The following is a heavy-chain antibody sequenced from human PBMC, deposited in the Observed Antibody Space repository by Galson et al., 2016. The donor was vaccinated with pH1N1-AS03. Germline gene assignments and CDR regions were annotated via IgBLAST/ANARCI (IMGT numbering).Heavy chain of an antibody. J-gene: IGHJ4*02. Sequence: SLRLSCAASGFTFSSYAMNWVRQAPGKGLEWVSAISNSGGTTYYADSVKGRFTISRDNSKNTLYLQMNGLRAEDTAVYYCAKASAAAGTRTFDYWGQGTLVTVSS. V-gene: IGHV3-23*01. CDR1: GFTFSSYA. D-gene: IGHD6-13*01. CDR3: AKASAAAGTRTFDY. CDR2: ISNSGGTT.